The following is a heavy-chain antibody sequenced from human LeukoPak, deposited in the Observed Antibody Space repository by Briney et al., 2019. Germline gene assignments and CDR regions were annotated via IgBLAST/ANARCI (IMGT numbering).Heavy chain of an antibody. V-gene: IGHV1-69*05. Sequence: SVKVSCKASGGTFSSYAISWVRQAPGQGLEWMGRIIPIFGTANYAQKFQGRVTITTDESTSTAYMELSSLRSEDTAVYCCALSGGMGTPFDYWGQGTLVTVSS. CDR2: IIPIFGTA. J-gene: IGHJ4*02. CDR1: GGTFSSYA. CDR3: ALSGGMGTPFDY. D-gene: IGHD1-26*01.